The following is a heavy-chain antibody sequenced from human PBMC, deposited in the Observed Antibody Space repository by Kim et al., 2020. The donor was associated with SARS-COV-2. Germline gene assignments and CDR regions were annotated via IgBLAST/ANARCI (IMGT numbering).Heavy chain of an antibody. D-gene: IGHD6-19*01. Sequence: GESPKISCKGSGYSFTSYWIGWVRQMPGKGLEWMGIIYPGDSDTRYSPSFQGQVTISADKSISTAYLQWSSLKASDTAMYYCARSSWGYSSGWYYYYGMDVWGQGTTVTVSS. CDR3: ARSSWGYSSGWYYYYGMDV. V-gene: IGHV5-51*01. CDR1: GYSFTSYW. J-gene: IGHJ6*02. CDR2: IYPGDSDT.